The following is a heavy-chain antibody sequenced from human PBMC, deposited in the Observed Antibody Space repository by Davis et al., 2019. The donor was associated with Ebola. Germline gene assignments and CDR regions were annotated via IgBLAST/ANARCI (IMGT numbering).Heavy chain of an antibody. Sequence: SVKVSCKASGYTFTSYGISWVRQARGQRLEWIGWIVVGSGNTNYAQKFQERVTITRDMSTSTAYMELSSLRSEDTAVYYCAALRSYYYYGMDVWGQGTTVTVSS. CDR2: IVVGSGNT. J-gene: IGHJ6*02. CDR3: AALRSYYYYGMDV. D-gene: IGHD3-16*01. V-gene: IGHV1-58*02. CDR1: GYTFTSYG.